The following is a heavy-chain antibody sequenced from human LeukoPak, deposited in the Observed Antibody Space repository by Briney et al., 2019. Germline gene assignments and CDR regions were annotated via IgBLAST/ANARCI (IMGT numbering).Heavy chain of an antibody. D-gene: IGHD6-13*01. J-gene: IGHJ3*01. CDR2: IRQDGSDK. Sequence: RPGGSLTLSCAISGFTSTTAWMTWVRQAPGKGLEWVADIRQDGSDKYYVDSVKGRFIISRDNAKKSVSLHMNNLRVEDTAVYYCVVYKYILSWSAFDFWGRGTMVTVS. CDR1: GFTSTTAW. CDR3: VVYKYILSWSAFDF. V-gene: IGHV3-7*01.